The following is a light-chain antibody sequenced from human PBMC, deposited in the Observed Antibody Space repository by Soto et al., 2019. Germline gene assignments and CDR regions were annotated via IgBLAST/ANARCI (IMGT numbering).Light chain of an antibody. V-gene: IGKV1-9*01. CDR3: QQLNSYPLLT. J-gene: IGKJ4*01. CDR2: AAS. Sequence: IQLTQSPSSLSASVGDRVTITCRASQGISSYLAWYQQKPGKAPKLLIYAASPLQHVVPSMFSGSGYGTDFTLTLSSLLPEDFATYYCQQLNSYPLLTFGGGTKVEIK. CDR1: QGISSY.